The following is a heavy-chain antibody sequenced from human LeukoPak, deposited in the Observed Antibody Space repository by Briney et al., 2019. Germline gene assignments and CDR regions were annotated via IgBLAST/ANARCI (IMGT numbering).Heavy chain of an antibody. D-gene: IGHD3-3*01. CDR3: ARENRPFCPFAF. CDR1: GFTFSSCA. J-gene: IGHJ4*02. Sequence: AGGSLRLSCAASGFTFSSCAMSWVRQAPGKGLEWVSGISDGGGTTNYADAVKGRFTISRDKSKNTLSLQMNSLRAEDTAVYYCARENRPFCPFAFWGQGVMVTVSS. CDR2: ISDGGGTT. V-gene: IGHV3-23*01.